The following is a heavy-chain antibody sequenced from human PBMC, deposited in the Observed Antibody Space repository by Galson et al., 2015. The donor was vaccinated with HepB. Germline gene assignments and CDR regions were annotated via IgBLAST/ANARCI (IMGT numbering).Heavy chain of an antibody. V-gene: IGHV1-2*05. CDR3: AREAGPLRYSPKGYFDY. CDR1: GYTFTGYY. D-gene: IGHD3-9*01. J-gene: IGHJ4*02. CDR2: NNPNSGGT. Sequence: SVKVSCKASGYTFTGYYLHWLRQAPGQGLEWMGRNNPNSGGTYYAQKFQGRVTMTRDTSISTAYLELSRLTSDDTVVYYCAREAGPLRYSPKGYFDYWGQGTLVTVSS.